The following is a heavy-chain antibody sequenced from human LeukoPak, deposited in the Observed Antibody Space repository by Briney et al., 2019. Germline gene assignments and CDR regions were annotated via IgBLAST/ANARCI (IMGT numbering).Heavy chain of an antibody. CDR3: AREFTSDGLDI. CDR2: IHRSGST. Sequence: PSETLSLTCAVSGGSISSDNWWSWVRQPPGKGLEWIGEIHRSGSTNYNPSLKSRVTISVDKSNNHLSLQLSSVTAADTAVYYCAREFTSDGLDIWGQGTMVTASS. CDR1: GGSISSDNW. D-gene: IGHD2-2*01. V-gene: IGHV4-4*02. J-gene: IGHJ3*02.